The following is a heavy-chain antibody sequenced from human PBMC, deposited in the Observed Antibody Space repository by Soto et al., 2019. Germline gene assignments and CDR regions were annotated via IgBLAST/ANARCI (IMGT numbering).Heavy chain of an antibody. CDR3: ARDGNSSSSYPVNWFDP. CDR2: IYTSGST. CDR1: GDSISSYY. J-gene: IGHJ5*02. V-gene: IGHV4-4*07. Sequence: PSETLSLTCTVSGDSISSYYWSWIRQPAGKGLEWIGRIYTSGSTNYNPSLKSRVTMSVDTSKNQFSLKLTSLTAADTAGYYCARDGNSSSSYPVNWFDPWGQGTLVTVSS. D-gene: IGHD6-13*01.